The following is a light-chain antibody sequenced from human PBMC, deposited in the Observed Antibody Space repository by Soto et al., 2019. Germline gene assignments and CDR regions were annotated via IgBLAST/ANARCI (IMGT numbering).Light chain of an antibody. CDR2: AAS. V-gene: IGKV3-15*01. Sequence: EILMTQSPVTLSVSPGERATLSRRASQRIRGNLAWYQQKPGQAPRLLIYAASTRATGIPARFSGSGSGTEFTLTISSLQSEDFAVYYCLQCDDWPRTFGQGTKVDIK. J-gene: IGKJ1*01. CDR3: LQCDDWPRT. CDR1: QRIRGN.